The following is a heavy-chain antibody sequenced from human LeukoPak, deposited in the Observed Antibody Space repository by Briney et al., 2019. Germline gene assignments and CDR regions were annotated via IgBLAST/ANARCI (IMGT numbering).Heavy chain of an antibody. CDR2: IYYSGST. V-gene: IGHV4-59*12. Sequence: SETLSLTCTVSGGSISSYYWSWIRQPPGKGLEWIGYIYYSGSTNYNPSLKSRVTISVDTSKNQFSLKLSSVTAADTAVYYCAKDPPHSPFDYWGQGTLVTVSS. CDR1: GGSISSYY. D-gene: IGHD2-15*01. CDR3: AKDPPHSPFDY. J-gene: IGHJ4*02.